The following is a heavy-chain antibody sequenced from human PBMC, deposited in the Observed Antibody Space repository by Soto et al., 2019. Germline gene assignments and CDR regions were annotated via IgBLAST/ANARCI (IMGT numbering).Heavy chain of an antibody. D-gene: IGHD4-17*01. CDR1: GYIFKNYG. CDR3: ARDIDYDIDY. V-gene: IGHV1-18*01. Sequence: QVQLVQSEAEVQKPGASVKVSCKTSGYIFKNYGISWVRQAPGQGLEWLGWIYPKEDRANIAQNFQGRVTLTTDTPTSTAYIELWSLRFDDSAVYFCARDIDYDIDYWGQGTLVTVSS. J-gene: IGHJ4*02. CDR2: IYPKEDRA.